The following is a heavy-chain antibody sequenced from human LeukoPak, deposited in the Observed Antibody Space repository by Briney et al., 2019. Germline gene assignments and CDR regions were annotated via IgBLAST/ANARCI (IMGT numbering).Heavy chain of an antibody. CDR1: GYTFTSCD. Sequence: ASVKVSCKASGYTFTSCDINWVRQATGQGLEWMGWINPNSGGTNYAQKFQGRVTMTRDTSISTAYMELSRLRSDDTAVYYCARGNYGERSYNWFDPWGQGTLVTVSS. D-gene: IGHD4-17*01. CDR3: ARGNYGERSYNWFDP. V-gene: IGHV1-2*02. CDR2: INPNSGGT. J-gene: IGHJ5*02.